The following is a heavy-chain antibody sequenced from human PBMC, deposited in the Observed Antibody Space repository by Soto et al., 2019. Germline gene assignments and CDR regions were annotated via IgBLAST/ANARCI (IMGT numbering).Heavy chain of an antibody. J-gene: IGHJ2*01. D-gene: IGHD2-15*01. CDR3: FFQAEDGIRDTVPVSAFLLNRSSDL. V-gene: IGHV3-23*01. CDR2: IGGSGAGT. Sequence: PGKGLEWVSGIGGSGAGTNYADSVKGRFTISRDNFKNTLYLQMSSLRAEDTAVYYFFFQAEDGIRDTVPVSAFLLNRSSDL.